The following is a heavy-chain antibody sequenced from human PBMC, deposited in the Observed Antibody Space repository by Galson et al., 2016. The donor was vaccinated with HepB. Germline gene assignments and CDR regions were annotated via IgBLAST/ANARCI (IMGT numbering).Heavy chain of an antibody. CDR3: VQGSTAPAV. CDR2: ISRSGDST. Sequence: RQAPGKGLEVVSGISRSGDSTDYADSVKGRFTISRDNSKNTLSLQMNSLTADDTAIYYCVQGSTAPAVWGKGTTVTVSS. J-gene: IGHJ6*04. V-gene: IGHV3-23*01. D-gene: IGHD2-2*01.